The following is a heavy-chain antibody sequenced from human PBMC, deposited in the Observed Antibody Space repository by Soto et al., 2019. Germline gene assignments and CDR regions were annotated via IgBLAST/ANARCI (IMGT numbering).Heavy chain of an antibody. Sequence: GGSLRLSCAASGFTFSSYGMHWVRQAPGKGLEWVAVIWYDGSNKYYADSVKGRFTISRDNSKNTLYLQMNSRRAEDTAVYYCARDYGAARPFSYYGMDVWGQGTTVTVSS. D-gene: IGHD6-6*01. CDR2: IWYDGSNK. CDR3: ARDYGAARPFSYYGMDV. CDR1: GFTFSSYG. J-gene: IGHJ6*02. V-gene: IGHV3-33*01.